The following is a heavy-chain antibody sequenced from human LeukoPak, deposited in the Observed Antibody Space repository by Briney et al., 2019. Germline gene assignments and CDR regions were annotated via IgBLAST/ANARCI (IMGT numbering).Heavy chain of an antibody. Sequence: GGSLRLSCSASGFTFSNYTMHWVRQAPGKGLESVSAIRSNGGSTYYADSVKGRFSISRDNSKNTPYLQMSSLRPEDTAVYYCVKERGLYFDYWGQGTLVTVSS. CDR1: GFTFSNYT. V-gene: IGHV3-64D*06. CDR2: IRSNGGST. J-gene: IGHJ4*02. CDR3: VKERGLYFDY. D-gene: IGHD3/OR15-3a*01.